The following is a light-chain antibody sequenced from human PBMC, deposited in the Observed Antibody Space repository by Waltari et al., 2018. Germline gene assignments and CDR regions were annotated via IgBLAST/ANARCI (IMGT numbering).Light chain of an antibody. V-gene: IGLV3-19*01. CDR2: GKN. J-gene: IGLJ1*01. Sequence: SSELTTDPAVSVALGQTVRITCQGDSLRTYYANWYQQKPGQAPVLVIYGKNNRPSGIPDRLSASSSGNTASLTIAGAQAEDEADYYCNSRDSSGNPYVFGSGTKVTVL. CDR3: NSRDSSGNPYV. CDR1: SLRTYY.